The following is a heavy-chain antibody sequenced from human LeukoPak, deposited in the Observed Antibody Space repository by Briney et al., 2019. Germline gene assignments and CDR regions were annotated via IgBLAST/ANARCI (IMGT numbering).Heavy chain of an antibody. CDR3: ARVESIAAAGYFDY. J-gene: IGHJ4*02. CDR2: INPNSGGT. CDR1: GYTSTGYY. Sequence: ASVKVCCKASGYTSTGYYMHWVRQAPGQGLEWMGWINPNSGGTNYAQKFQGRVTMTRDTSISTAYMELSRLRSDDTAVYYCARVESIAAAGYFDYWGQGTLVTVSS. V-gene: IGHV1-2*02. D-gene: IGHD6-13*01.